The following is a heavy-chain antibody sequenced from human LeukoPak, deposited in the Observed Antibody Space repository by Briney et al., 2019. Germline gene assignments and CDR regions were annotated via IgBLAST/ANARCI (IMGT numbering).Heavy chain of an antibody. J-gene: IGHJ4*02. Sequence: GGSLRLSCAASGFTFSSYEMNWVRQAPGKGLEWVSYISSSGSTIYYVDSVKGRFTISRDNSKNTLYLQMNSLRAEDTAVYYCAKDRIGGYYFGSWGQGTLVTVSS. CDR1: GFTFSSYE. V-gene: IGHV3-48*03. D-gene: IGHD3-3*01. CDR2: ISSSGSTI. CDR3: AKDRIGGYYFGS.